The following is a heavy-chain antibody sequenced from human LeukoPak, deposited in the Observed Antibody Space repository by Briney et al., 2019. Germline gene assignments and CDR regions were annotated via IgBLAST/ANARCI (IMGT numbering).Heavy chain of an antibody. CDR1: GGSISSYY. Sequence: PSETLSLTCTVSGGSISSYYWSWIRQPPGKGLEWIGYIYYSGSTNYNPSLKSRVTISVDTSKNQFSLKLSSVAAADTAVYYCARAPGVVDTAPVRGMDVWGQGTTVTVSS. D-gene: IGHD5-18*01. CDR3: ARAPGVVDTAPVRGMDV. J-gene: IGHJ6*02. CDR2: IYYSGST. V-gene: IGHV4-59*01.